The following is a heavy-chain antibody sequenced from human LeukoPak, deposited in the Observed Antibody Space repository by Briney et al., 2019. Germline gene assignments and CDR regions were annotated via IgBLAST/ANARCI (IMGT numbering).Heavy chain of an antibody. J-gene: IGHJ4*02. CDR1: GFTVSDHY. Sequence: HPGGSLRLSCAASGFTVSDHYMNWVRQAPGKGLEWVSVMYSGGVVYYADSVKDRFTISRDNSKNTLYLQMDSLRVGDTAVYFCASSLLATMGPLFYWGLGALVTVSS. CDR3: ASSLLATMGPLFY. D-gene: IGHD5-24*01. V-gene: IGHV3-53*01. CDR2: MYSGGVV.